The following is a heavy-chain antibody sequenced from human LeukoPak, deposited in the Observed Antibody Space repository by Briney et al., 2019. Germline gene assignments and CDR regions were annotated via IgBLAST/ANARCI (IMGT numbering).Heavy chain of an antibody. V-gene: IGHV3-23*01. CDR2: ISASGDGT. CDR1: GFTFSSDA. CDR3: ARVGVFGVVMTRYFDL. Sequence: GGSLSLSCAASGFTFSSDAMTWVRQAPGKGLEWVSTISASGDGTYYANSVKGRFTISRDNSKNTLYLQMNSLRAEDTAVYYCARVGVFGVVMTRYFDLWGRGTLVTVSS. J-gene: IGHJ2*01. D-gene: IGHD3-3*01.